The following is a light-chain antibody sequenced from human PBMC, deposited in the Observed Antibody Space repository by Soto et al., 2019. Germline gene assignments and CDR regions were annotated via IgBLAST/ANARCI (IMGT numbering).Light chain of an antibody. CDR2: GAS. CDR3: EQYADSPLT. V-gene: IGKV3-20*01. CDR1: EPVRNTF. Sequence: DIVLTQSPDTLSLSPGERATLSCRASEPVRNTFLAWYQQRPGQAPRLLIYGASIRAIGIPDRFSGSGSGTDFTLTISTLEPEDFALYFCEQYADSPLTCGGGSKVEIK. J-gene: IGKJ4*01.